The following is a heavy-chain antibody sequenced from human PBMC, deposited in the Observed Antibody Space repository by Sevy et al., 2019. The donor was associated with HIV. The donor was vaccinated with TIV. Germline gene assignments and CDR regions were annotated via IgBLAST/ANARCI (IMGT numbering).Heavy chain of an antibody. J-gene: IGHJ4*01. D-gene: IGHD5-12*01. CDR1: GFTFSSYA. CDR3: ERERWLRTKLDY. Sequence: GGSLRLSCAASGFTFSSYAMHWVRQAPGKGLEWVAVISYDGSNKYYADSVKGRFTISRDNSKNTLYLQMNSLRAEDTAVYYCERERWLRTKLDYWGQGTLVTVSS. CDR2: ISYDGSNK. V-gene: IGHV3-30-3*01.